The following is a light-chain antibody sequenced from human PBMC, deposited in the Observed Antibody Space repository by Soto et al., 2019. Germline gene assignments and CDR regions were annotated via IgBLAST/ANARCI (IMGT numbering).Light chain of an antibody. CDR3: ATWDDGLDGYV. J-gene: IGLJ1*01. V-gene: IGLV1-47*01. CDR1: SSNIGSNS. Sequence: QSVLTQPPSTSGTPGQRITISCFGSSSNIGSNSVHWYQHLPGTAPKLLVYRNDQRPSGVPDRFSGSRSGTSASLAISGLRSDDDADYYCATWDDGLDGYVFGTGTKVTVL. CDR2: RND.